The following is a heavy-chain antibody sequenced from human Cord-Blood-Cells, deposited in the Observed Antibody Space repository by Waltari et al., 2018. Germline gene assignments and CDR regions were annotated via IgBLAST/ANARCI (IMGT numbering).Heavy chain of an antibody. V-gene: IGHV3-48*03. CDR2: ISSSGSTI. Sequence: EVQLVESGGGLVQPGGSLRLSCAASGFTFSSYEMNWVSQAPGKGLEWVSYISSSGSTIYYADSVKGRFTISRDNAKNSLYLQMNSLRAEDTAVYYCARVGGYYDSSGYFDYWGQGTLVTVSS. CDR3: ARVGGYYDSSGYFDY. CDR1: GFTFSSYE. D-gene: IGHD3-22*01. J-gene: IGHJ4*02.